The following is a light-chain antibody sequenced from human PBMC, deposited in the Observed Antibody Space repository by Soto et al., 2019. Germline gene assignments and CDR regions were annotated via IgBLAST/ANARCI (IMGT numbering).Light chain of an antibody. J-gene: IGKJ4*01. V-gene: IGKV3-11*01. Sequence: EILLTQSPATLSLSPGERATLSCRASQSVSSYLAWYQHKPGQAPRLLIYDASNRAPGIPARFSGSGSGTDFTLAISSLESEAFAMYYCHHRMNWPLTFGAATQVEI. CDR2: DAS. CDR1: QSVSSY. CDR3: HHRMNWPLT.